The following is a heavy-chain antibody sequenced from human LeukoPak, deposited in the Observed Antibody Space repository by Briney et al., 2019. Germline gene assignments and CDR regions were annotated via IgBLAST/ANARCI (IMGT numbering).Heavy chain of an antibody. CDR2: ISSSSSYI. Sequence: PGGSLRLSCAASGFTFSSYGMSWVRQAPGKGLEWVSSISSSSSYIYYADSVKGRFTISRDNAKNSLYLQMNSLRAEDTAVYYCARVEYFGEGDYWGQGTLVTVSS. J-gene: IGHJ4*02. CDR1: GFTFSSYG. V-gene: IGHV3-21*01. D-gene: IGHD3-10*01. CDR3: ARVEYFGEGDY.